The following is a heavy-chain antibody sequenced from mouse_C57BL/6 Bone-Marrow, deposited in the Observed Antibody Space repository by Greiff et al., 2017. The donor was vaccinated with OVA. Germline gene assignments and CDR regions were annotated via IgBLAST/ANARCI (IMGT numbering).Heavy chain of an antibody. J-gene: IGHJ1*03. CDR2: IYPGDGDT. CDR3: ASKYYYGSHWYFDV. V-gene: IGHV1-82*01. CDR1: GYAFSSSW. D-gene: IGHD1-1*01. Sequence: VQLQQSGPELVKPGASVKISCKASGYAFSSSWMNWVKQRPGKGLEWIGRIYPGDGDTNYNGKFKGKATLTADKSSSTAYMQLSSLTSEDSAVYFCASKYYYGSHWYFDVWGTGTTVTVSS.